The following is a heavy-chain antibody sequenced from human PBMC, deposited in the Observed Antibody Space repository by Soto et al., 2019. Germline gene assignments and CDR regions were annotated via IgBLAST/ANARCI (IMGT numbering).Heavy chain of an antibody. D-gene: IGHD3-16*01. CDR3: ARGDQGFDY. CDR1: LDTASGNSAA. J-gene: IGHJ4*02. CDR2: TYYTSKWFN. V-gene: IGHV6-1*01. Sequence: SQTLSLTSAMSLDTASGNSAASDWVRQSPSRGLEWLGRTYYTSKWFNNYALSVKSRITINPNTSKNQFSLQVNSVTPEDTAVYYCARGDQGFDYWGQGTLVTVSS.